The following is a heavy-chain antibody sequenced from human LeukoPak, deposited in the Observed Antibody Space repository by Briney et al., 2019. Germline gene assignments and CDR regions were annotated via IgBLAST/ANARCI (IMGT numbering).Heavy chain of an antibody. D-gene: IGHD2-2*01. CDR2: INSDGRSI. CDR1: EFTFSSYW. V-gene: IGHV3-74*01. CDR3: ARGTSEAPGVDY. J-gene: IGHJ4*02. Sequence: QPGGSLRLSCAASEFTFSSYWMHWVRQVPGKGLVWVSRINSDGRSISYADSVKGRFTISRDNAKNMLYLQMSSLRAEDTAVYYCARGTSEAPGVDYWGQGTLVTVSS.